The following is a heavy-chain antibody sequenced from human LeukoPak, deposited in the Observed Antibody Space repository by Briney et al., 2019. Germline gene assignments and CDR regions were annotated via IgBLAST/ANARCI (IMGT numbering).Heavy chain of an antibody. CDR3: ARIRRLRLGTKWEERQNFDY. CDR2: INHSGST. V-gene: IGHV4-34*01. J-gene: IGHJ4*02. CDR1: GGSFSGYY. D-gene: IGHD3-16*01. Sequence: SETLSLTCAVYGGSFSGYYWSWIRQPPGKGLEWIGEINHSGSTNYNPSLKSRVTISVDTSKNQFSLKLSSVTAADTAVYYCARIRRLRLGTKWEERQNFDYWGQGTLVTVSS.